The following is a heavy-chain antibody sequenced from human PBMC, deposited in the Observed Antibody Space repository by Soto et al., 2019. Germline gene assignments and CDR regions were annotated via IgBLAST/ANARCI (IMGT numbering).Heavy chain of an antibody. CDR1: GGTFSSYT. CDR2: IIPIFGIA. CDR3: ARDLGYGDYGFDY. D-gene: IGHD4-17*01. V-gene: IGHV1-69*04. Sequence: ASVKVSCKASGGTFSSYTISWVRQAPGQRLEWMGRIIPIFGIANYAKKFQGRVTITADKSTSTAYMELSSLRSVYSAVYYCARDLGYGDYGFDYWGQGTLVTVSS. J-gene: IGHJ4*02.